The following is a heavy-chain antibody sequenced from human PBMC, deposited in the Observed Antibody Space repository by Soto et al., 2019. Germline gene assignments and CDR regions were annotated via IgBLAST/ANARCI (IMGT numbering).Heavy chain of an antibody. CDR1: GDTFTSYY. V-gene: IGHV1-46*01. CDR2: INPHGGST. D-gene: IGHD3-3*01. Sequence: ASVKVSCKAPGDTFTSYYLNWVRQAPGQGLEWMGVINPHGGSTKYAQKFQGRITMTRDTSRSTVYMELSSLRSDDTAIYYCARSSGGNFGIIIEGSNWFDPWGQGTLVTLL. J-gene: IGHJ5*02. CDR3: ARSSGGNFGIIIEGSNWFDP.